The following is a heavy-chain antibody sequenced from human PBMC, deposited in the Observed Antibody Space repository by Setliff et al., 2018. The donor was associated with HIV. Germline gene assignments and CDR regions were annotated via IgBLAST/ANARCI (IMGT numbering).Heavy chain of an antibody. CDR3: ARSYGMGSYWCYFDY. J-gene: IGHJ4*02. CDR1: GDSMSSFSSY. CDR2: IYPSGTT. V-gene: IGHV4-39*07. D-gene: IGHD3-10*01. Sequence: LSLTCSVSGDSMSSFSSYWGWIRQSPRKGLEWIGSIYPSGTTYYNPSLKSRVTISVDTSKNQFSLKLTSVTAADTALYYCARSYGMGSYWCYFDYWGQGTLVTVS.